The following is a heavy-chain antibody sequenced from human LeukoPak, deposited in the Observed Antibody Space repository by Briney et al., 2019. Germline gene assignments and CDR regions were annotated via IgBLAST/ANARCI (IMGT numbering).Heavy chain of an antibody. CDR3: ARAPRESSSWYNWFDP. CDR2: IYHSGST. D-gene: IGHD6-13*01. CDR1: GGSFSGYY. J-gene: IGHJ5*02. Sequence: PSETLSLTCAVYGGSFSGYYWTWIRQPPGKGLEWIGEIYHSGSTNYNPSLKSRVTISVDKSKNQFSLKLSSVTAADTAVYYCARAPRESSSWYNWFDPWGQGTLVTVSS. V-gene: IGHV4-34*01.